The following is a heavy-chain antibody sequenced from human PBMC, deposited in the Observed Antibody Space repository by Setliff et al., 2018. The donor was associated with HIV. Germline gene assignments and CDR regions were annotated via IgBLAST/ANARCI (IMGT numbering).Heavy chain of an antibody. CDR2: ISGDTRTR. V-gene: IGHV3-48*01. CDR3: ARDLNWGFDY. CDR1: GFTISSHQ. Sequence: PGGSLRLSCAASGFTISSHQMSWVRQAPGKGLEWVSYISGDTRTRNYADSVKGRFTISRDNAKNSLYLQMNSLRVEDTALYYCARDLNWGFDYWGQGTLVTVSS. D-gene: IGHD7-27*01. J-gene: IGHJ4*02.